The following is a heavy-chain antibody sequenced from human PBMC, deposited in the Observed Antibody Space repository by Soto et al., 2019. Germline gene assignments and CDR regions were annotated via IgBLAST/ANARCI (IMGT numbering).Heavy chain of an antibody. D-gene: IGHD4-17*01. J-gene: IGHJ4*02. CDR3: AREGFLDYGDYPLDY. CDR2: INPSGGST. CDR1: GYTFTSYY. Sequence: ASVKVSCKASGYTFTSYYMHWVRQAPGQGLEWMGIINPSGGSTSYAQKFQGRVTMTRDTSTSTVYMELSSLRSEDTAVYYCAREGFLDYGDYPLDYWGQGTLVTVSS. V-gene: IGHV1-46*03.